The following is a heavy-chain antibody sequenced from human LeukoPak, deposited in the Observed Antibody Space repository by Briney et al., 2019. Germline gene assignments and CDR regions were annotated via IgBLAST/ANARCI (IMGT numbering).Heavy chain of an antibody. CDR3: ARRYAMVRGVIDY. Sequence: PSETLSLTCTVSGASISSSDYYWGWIRQPPGKGLEWIGSIYYSGSTYYNPSLKSRVTISVDTSKNQFSLKLSSVTAADTAVYYCARRYAMVRGVIDYWGQGTLVTVSS. J-gene: IGHJ4*02. CDR2: IYYSGST. D-gene: IGHD3-10*01. CDR1: GASISSSDYY. V-gene: IGHV4-39*01.